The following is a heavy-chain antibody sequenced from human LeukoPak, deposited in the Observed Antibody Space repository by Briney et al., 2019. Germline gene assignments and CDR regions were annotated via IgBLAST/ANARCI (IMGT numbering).Heavy chain of an antibody. D-gene: IGHD3-22*01. Sequence: GGSLRLSCAASGFTFSSYGMHWVRQAPGKGLEWVAVIWYDGSNKYYADSVKGRFTISRDNSKNTLYLQMDSLRAEDTAVYYCARVTYYYDSSGCYSGGWFDPWGQGTLVTVSS. CDR1: GFTFSSYG. CDR2: IWYDGSNK. J-gene: IGHJ5*02. V-gene: IGHV3-33*08. CDR3: ARVTYYYDSSGCYSGGWFDP.